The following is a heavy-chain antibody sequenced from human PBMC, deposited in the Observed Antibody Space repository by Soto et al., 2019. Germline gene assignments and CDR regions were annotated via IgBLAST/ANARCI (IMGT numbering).Heavy chain of an antibody. CDR1: GYTFTSFG. D-gene: IGHD2-2*01. V-gene: IGHV1-18*01. J-gene: IGHJ4*02. Sequence: ASVKVSCKASGYTFTSFGISWVRQVPGQGLEWMGWISTYNGDTNYAQHLQGRVTMTTDTSTSTAYMELRSPRSDDTAVYYCARGYCSFTSCPFDFWGQGALVTVSS. CDR2: ISTYNGDT. CDR3: ARGYCSFTSCPFDF.